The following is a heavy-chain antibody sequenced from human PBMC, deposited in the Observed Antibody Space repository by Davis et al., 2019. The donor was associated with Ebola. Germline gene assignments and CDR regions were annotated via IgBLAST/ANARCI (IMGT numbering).Heavy chain of an antibody. CDR3: ARDYYRHGMDV. D-gene: IGHD3-22*01. J-gene: IGHJ6*02. V-gene: IGHV3-13*01. Sequence: GESLKISCAASGFIFSTYDMHWVRQVAGKGLEWVSETGTAGDTYYADSVKGRFTISRENDKRSLYLQMNSLRAEDTAVYFCARDYYRHGMDVWGQGTTVTVSS. CDR1: GFIFSTYD. CDR2: TGTAGDT.